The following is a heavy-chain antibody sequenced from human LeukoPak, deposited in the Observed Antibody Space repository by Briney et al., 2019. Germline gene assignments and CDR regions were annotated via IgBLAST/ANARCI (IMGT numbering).Heavy chain of an antibody. CDR1: GGSFSGCY. CDR2: INHSGST. D-gene: IGHD2-2*02. V-gene: IGHV4-34*01. J-gene: IGHJ5*02. CDR3: ARFCSRSARYCSSTSCYRGGPYKWFDP. Sequence: SETLSLTCAVYGGSFSGCYWSWIRQPPGKGLEWNGEINHSGSTNYNPSLKSRVTISVDTSKNQFSLKLSSVTAADTAVYYCARFCSRSARYCSSTSCYRGGPYKWFDPWGQGTLVTVSS.